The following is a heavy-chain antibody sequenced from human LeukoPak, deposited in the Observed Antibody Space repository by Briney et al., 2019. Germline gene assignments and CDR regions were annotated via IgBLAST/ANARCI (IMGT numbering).Heavy chain of an antibody. J-gene: IGHJ2*01. Sequence: GGSLRLSCAASGFTFDDYAMHWVRQAPGKGLEWVSGISWNSGSIGYADSVKVRFTISRDNAKNSLYLQMNSLRAEDMALHYCAKGDSSSWYWYFDLWGRGTLVTVSS. CDR3: AKGDSSSWYWYFDL. D-gene: IGHD6-13*01. CDR1: GFTFDDYA. V-gene: IGHV3-9*03. CDR2: ISWNSGSI.